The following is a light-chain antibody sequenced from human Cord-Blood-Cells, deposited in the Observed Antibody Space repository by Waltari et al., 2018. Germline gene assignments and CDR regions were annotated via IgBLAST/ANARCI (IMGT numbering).Light chain of an antibody. CDR3: CSYAGSSTLGV. CDR2: EGS. Sequence: QSALTQPASVSGSPGQSITLPCTGTSSDVGSSNLVSWYQQHPGKAPKLMIYEGSKRPSGVSNRFSGSKSGNTASLTISGLQAEDEADYYCCSYAGSSTLGVFGGGTKLTVL. V-gene: IGLV2-23*01. J-gene: IGLJ2*01. CDR1: SSDVGSSNL.